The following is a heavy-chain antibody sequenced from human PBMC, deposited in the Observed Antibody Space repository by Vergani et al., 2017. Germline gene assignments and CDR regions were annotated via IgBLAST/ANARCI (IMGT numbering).Heavy chain of an antibody. CDR1: GFTFDDYT. CDR2: ISWDGGST. D-gene: IGHD3-10*01. CDR3: VRDQVTMLRGSDALDI. Sequence: EVQLLESGGGLVQPGGSLRLSCEASGFTFDDYTMHWVRQAPGKGLEWVSLISWDGGSTYYADSVKGRFTISRDNSKNSLYLQMNSLRTEDTALYYCVRDQVTMLRGSDALDIWGQGTMVTVSS. V-gene: IGHV3-43*01. J-gene: IGHJ3*02.